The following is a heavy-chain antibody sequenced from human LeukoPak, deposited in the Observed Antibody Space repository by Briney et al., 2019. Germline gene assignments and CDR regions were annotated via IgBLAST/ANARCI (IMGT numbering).Heavy chain of an antibody. CDR1: GYTFTSYG. Sequence: ASVKVSCKASGYTFTSYGISWVRQAPGQGLEWMGWISAYNGNTNYAQKLQGRVTMTTDTSTSTAYMELSSLRSEDTAVYYCATGIAAAGTFWYFDLWGRGTLVTVSS. D-gene: IGHD6-13*01. CDR3: ATGIAAAGTFWYFDL. J-gene: IGHJ2*01. V-gene: IGHV1-18*01. CDR2: ISAYNGNT.